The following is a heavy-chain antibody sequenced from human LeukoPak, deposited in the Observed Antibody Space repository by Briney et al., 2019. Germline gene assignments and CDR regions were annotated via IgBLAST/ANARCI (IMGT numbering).Heavy chain of an antibody. V-gene: IGHV3-9*01. D-gene: IGHD6-19*01. Sequence: GGSLRLSCAASGFTFDDYAMHWVRQAPGRGLEWVSSISWNSDYIGYANSVRGRFTISRDNAKNSLYLQMNSLRPEDTALYYCAKEPNNSGWSTGYFDLWGRGTLVTVSS. J-gene: IGHJ2*01. CDR2: ISWNSDYI. CDR1: GFTFDDYA. CDR3: AKEPNNSGWSTGYFDL.